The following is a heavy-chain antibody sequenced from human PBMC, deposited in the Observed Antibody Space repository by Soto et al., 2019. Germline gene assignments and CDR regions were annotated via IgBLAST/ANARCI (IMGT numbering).Heavy chain of an antibody. CDR1: GFTFSSYA. CDR3: ATSSRYCSSTSCYDWLDP. D-gene: IGHD2-2*01. V-gene: IGHV3-23*01. Sequence: PGGSLRLSCAASGFTFSSYAMSWVRRAPGKGLEWVSAISGSGGSTYYADSVKGRFTISRDNSKNTLYLQMNSLRAEDTAVYYCATSSRYCSSTSCYDWLDPWGQGTLVTVSS. J-gene: IGHJ5*02. CDR2: ISGSGGST.